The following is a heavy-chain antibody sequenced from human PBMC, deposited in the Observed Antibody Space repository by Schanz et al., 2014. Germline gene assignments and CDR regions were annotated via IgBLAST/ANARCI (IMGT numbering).Heavy chain of an antibody. CDR1: GFTFSSYA. Sequence: EVQLLESGGGLVQPGGSLRLSCAASGFTFSSYAMSWVRQAPGKGLEWVSSISSSGSYIYYADSVKGRFTISRDNAKNTLYLQMNSLRAEDTAVYYCARGIDVSDFWSGSPPKGGANDYWGQGTLVTVSS. D-gene: IGHD3-3*01. CDR2: ISSSGSYI. V-gene: IGHV3-21*01. CDR3: ARGIDVSDFWSGSPPKGGANDY. J-gene: IGHJ4*02.